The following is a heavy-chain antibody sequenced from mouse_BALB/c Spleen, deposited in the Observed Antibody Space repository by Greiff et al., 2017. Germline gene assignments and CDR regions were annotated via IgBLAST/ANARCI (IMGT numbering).Heavy chain of an antibody. CDR1: GFNIKDYY. D-gene: IGHD3-2*01. J-gene: IGHJ3*01. CDR2: IDPENGDT. CDR3: NADSSGPGAY. Sequence: VQLQQSGAELVRSGASVKLSCTASGFNIKDYYMHWVKQRPEQGLEWIGWIDPENGDTEYAPKFQGKATMTADTSSNTAYLQLSSLTSEDTAVYYCNADSSGPGAYWGQGTLVTVSA. V-gene: IGHV14-4*02.